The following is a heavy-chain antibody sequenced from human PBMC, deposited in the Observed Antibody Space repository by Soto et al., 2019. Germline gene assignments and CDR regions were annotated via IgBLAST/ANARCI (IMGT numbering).Heavy chain of an antibody. CDR1: GFTFSSYA. V-gene: IGHV3-23*01. J-gene: IGHJ4*02. D-gene: IGHD5-18*01. CDR3: AKDGYSYRYPSYFDY. Sequence: EVQLLDSGGGLVQPGGSLRLSCAASGFTFSSYAMSWVRQVPGKGLEWGSGISGSGGGTYYADSVKGRLTISRDNSKNTLYLQMNSLRAEDTAVYYCAKDGYSYRYPSYFDYWGQGTLVTVSS. CDR2: ISGSGGGT.